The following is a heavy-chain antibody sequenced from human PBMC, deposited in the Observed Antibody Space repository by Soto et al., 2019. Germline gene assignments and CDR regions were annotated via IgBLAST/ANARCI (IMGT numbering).Heavy chain of an antibody. D-gene: IGHD3-10*01. CDR1: GGVFSNYA. CDR2: IVPVFGTP. CDR3: ARGSHYLSTAYYIDI. Sequence: SVKVSCKASGGVFSNYALTWVRQAPGQGLEWVGGIVPVFGTPNYAPKFQGRVTVTADESTRTGYMELSSLTSEDTAMYYCARGSHYLSTAYYIDIWGQGTLVTVAS. V-gene: IGHV1-69*13. J-gene: IGHJ5*02.